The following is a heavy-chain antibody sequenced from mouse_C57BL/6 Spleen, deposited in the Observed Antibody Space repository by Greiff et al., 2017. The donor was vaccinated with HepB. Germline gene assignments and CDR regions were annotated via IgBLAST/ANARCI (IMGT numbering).Heavy chain of an antibody. V-gene: IGHV3-6*01. CDR3: AREYFDV. J-gene: IGHJ1*03. CDR2: ISYDGSN. CDR1: GYSITSGYY. Sequence: EVKLVESGPGLVKPSQSLSLTCSATGYSITSGYYWNWIRQFPGNKLEWMGYISYDGSNNYNPSLKNRISITRDTSKNQFVLKLNSVTTEDTATYYCAREYFDVWGTGTTVTVSS.